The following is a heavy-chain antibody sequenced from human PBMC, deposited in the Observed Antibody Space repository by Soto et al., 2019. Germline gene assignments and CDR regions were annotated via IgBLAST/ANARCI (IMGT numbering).Heavy chain of an antibody. CDR1: GFTFTSSA. V-gene: IGHV1-58*01. Sequence: GASVKVSCKASGFTFTSSAVQWVRQARGQRLEWIGWIVVGSGNTNYAQKFQERVTITRDMSTSTAYMELSSLRSEDTAVYYCAANFWSGYYSDYWGQGTLVTVSS. D-gene: IGHD3-3*01. CDR3: AANFWSGYYSDY. J-gene: IGHJ4*02. CDR2: IVVGSGNT.